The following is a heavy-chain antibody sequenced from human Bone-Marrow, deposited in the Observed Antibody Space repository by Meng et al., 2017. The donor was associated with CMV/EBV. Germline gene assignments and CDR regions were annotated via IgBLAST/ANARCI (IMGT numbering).Heavy chain of an antibody. V-gene: IGHV4-59*01. Sequence: SEIRSPTCTVSGVSTNSFHWSWIRQPPGKRLEWIGYLYYAGSTNYNPSLRSRVTISRDTSTNQFSLELRSVTAADTAVYYCARSPCSSSNCPARFAQWGQGALVTVSS. D-gene: IGHD2-2*01. J-gene: IGHJ4*02. CDR2: LYYAGST. CDR1: GVSTNSFH. CDR3: ARSPCSSSNCPARFAQ.